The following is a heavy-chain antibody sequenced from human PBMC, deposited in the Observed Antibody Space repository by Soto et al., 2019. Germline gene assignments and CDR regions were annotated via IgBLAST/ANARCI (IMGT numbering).Heavy chain of an antibody. CDR1: GFAFSSYS. Sequence: GGSLRLSCAASGFAFSSYSMNWVRQAPGKGLEWVSYISSSSSTIYYADSVKGRFTISRDNAKNTLYLQMNSLRAEDTAVYYCATGLEGSAIYNYTNWFDSWGQGTLVTVSS. J-gene: IGHJ5*01. V-gene: IGHV3-48*01. D-gene: IGHD3-10*01. CDR2: ISSSSSTI. CDR3: ATGLEGSAIYNYTNWFDS.